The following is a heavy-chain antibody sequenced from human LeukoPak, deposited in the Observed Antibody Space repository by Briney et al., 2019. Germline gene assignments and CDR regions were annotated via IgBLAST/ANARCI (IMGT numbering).Heavy chain of an antibody. CDR3: ARDLISAAGTSYHYYMDV. J-gene: IGHJ6*03. CDR1: GFTFSSYW. D-gene: IGHD6-13*01. V-gene: IGHV3-74*01. Sequence: GGSLRLSCAASGFTFSSYWMHWVRQVPGKGLVWVSRINSDGSTTNYADSVKGRFTISRDNAKNTLYFQINSLRAEDTAVYYCARDLISAAGTSYHYYMDVWGKGTTVTVSS. CDR2: INSDGSTT.